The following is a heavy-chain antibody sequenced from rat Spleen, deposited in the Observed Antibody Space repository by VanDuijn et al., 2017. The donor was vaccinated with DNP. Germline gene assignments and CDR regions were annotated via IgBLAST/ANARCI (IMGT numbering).Heavy chain of an antibody. CDR3: ARDESPFDY. J-gene: IGHJ2*01. CDR2: ITSSGGST. Sequence: EVRLVESGGGLVQPGGSLKLSCAASGFIFSNYGMAWVRQAPTKGLEWVASITSSGGSTYYPDSVKGRFTISRDNAKNTLYLQMNSLRSEDTATYYCARDESPFDYWGQGVMVTVSS. V-gene: IGHV5S13*01. CDR1: GFIFSNYG.